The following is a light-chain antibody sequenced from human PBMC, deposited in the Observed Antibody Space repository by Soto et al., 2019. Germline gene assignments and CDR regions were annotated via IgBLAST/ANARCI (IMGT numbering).Light chain of an antibody. CDR2: STS. Sequence: DIQMTQSPSSVSASVGDRVTISCRASHDISSWLAWYQQKPGKAPKLLIYSTSSVHIGVPSRFSGSGSGTDFTLTIASLQPEDFATYYCQQSSSLPWTFGQGTKVDI. CDR1: HDISSW. V-gene: IGKV1-12*01. CDR3: QQSSSLPWT. J-gene: IGKJ1*01.